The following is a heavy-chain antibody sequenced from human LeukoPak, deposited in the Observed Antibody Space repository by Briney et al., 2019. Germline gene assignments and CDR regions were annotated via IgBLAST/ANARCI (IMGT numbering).Heavy chain of an antibody. V-gene: IGHV3-30-3*01. D-gene: IGHD4-23*01. CDR3: ARGDYGSNSHFDS. J-gene: IGHJ4*02. CDR2: ISYDGSNK. Sequence: GRSLRLSCAASGFTFSSYAMHWVRQAPGKGLEWVAVISYDGSNKYYADSVKGRFTISRDNSKNTLYLQMNSLRAEDTAVYYCARGDYGSNSHFDSWGQGTLVTVSS. CDR1: GFTFSSYA.